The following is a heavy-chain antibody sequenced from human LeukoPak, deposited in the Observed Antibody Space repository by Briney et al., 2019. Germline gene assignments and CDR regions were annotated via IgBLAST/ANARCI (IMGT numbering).Heavy chain of an antibody. CDR2: ISTSGTYI. J-gene: IGHJ4*02. CDR3: AREVAGLSDN. CDR1: GSIFSTYT. D-gene: IGHD6-19*01. V-gene: IGHV3-21*01. Sequence: GGSLRLSCAASGSIFSTYTMNWVRQAPGKGLGWVSSISTSGTYIYYGDAVKGRFTISRDNAKNSLYLQMNSLRAEDTAVYYCAREVAGLSDNWGQGTLVIAST.